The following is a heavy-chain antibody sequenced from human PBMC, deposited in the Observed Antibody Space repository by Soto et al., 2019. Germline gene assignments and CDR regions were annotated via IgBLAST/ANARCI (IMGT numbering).Heavy chain of an antibody. CDR3: ARPASGGSRDAFDV. J-gene: IGHJ3*01. Sequence: GESLKISCKASGYKFTTFWLNWVRQTPGKGLEWLGRIDPTDSFTNYSPPFEGHVTISVERSISTAYLQWNSLQASDTAIYYCARPASGGSRDAFDVWGQGTTVTVSS. D-gene: IGHD2-15*01. V-gene: IGHV5-10-1*01. CDR2: IDPTDSFT. CDR1: GYKFTTFW.